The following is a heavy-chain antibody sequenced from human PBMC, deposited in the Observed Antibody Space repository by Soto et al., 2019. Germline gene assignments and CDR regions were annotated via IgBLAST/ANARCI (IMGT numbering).Heavy chain of an antibody. CDR3: ATISGPVIAVSGAGVFDF. Sequence: PGGSLRLSCVVSGFTFSTYAMSWVRQAPGKGLEWVSAIVGSGAGTYYADSVKGRFTISRDNSKNTLYLQMNSLRAEDTAVYYCATISGPVIAVSGAGVFDFCGQGTLVTVS. J-gene: IGHJ4*02. CDR2: IVGSGAGT. CDR1: GFTFSTYA. D-gene: IGHD6-19*01. V-gene: IGHV3-23*01.